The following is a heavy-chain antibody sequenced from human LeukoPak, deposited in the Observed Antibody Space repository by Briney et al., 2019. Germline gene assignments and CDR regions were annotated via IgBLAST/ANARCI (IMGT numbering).Heavy chain of an antibody. CDR2: IYYSGST. D-gene: IGHD3-10*01. J-gene: IGHJ6*03. CDR1: GGSISSSSYY. CDR3: ARVEEGYGSGRRGNFYYYYMDV. V-gene: IGHV4-39*07. Sequence: SETLSLTCTVSGGSISSSSYYWGWIRQPPGKGLEWIGSIYYSGSTYYNPSLKSRVTISLDTSKNQFSLKLSSVTAADTAVYYCARVEEGYGSGRRGNFYYYYMDVWGKGTTVTISS.